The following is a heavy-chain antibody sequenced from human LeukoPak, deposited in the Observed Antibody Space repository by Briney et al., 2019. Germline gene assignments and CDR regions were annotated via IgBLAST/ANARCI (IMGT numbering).Heavy chain of an antibody. J-gene: IGHJ5*02. V-gene: IGHV3-74*01. Sequence: PGGSLRLSCVASGFTFSNYWMHWVRQPPGKGLVWVSRSYVDGRTTNYADSVKGRFTISRDNAKNTVYLEMNSLSVEDTATYYCIRDFRSADLWGQGTLVTVTS. CDR2: SYVDGRTT. CDR1: GFTFSNYW. CDR3: IRDFRSADL.